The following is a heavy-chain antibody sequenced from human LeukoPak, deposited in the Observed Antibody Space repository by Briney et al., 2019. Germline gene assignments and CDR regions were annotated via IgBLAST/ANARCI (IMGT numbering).Heavy chain of an antibody. D-gene: IGHD3-10*01. CDR1: GFTFSSYA. CDR3: AKDNLSNYYGSGSYSFDY. Sequence: GGSLRLSCAASGFTFSSYAMSWVRQAPGKGLEWVSAISGNGGSTYYADSVKGRFTISRDNSKNTLYLQMNSLRAEDTAVYYCAKDNLSNYYGSGSYSFDYWGQGTLVTVSS. J-gene: IGHJ4*02. V-gene: IGHV3-23*01. CDR2: ISGNGGST.